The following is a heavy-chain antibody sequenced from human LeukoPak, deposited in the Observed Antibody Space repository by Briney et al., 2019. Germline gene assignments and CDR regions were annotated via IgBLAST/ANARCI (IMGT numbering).Heavy chain of an antibody. D-gene: IGHD3-10*01. V-gene: IGHV3-30*04. J-gene: IGHJ6*02. CDR3: ARFAERFGETHYGMDV. CDR1: GFTFSSYA. CDR2: ISYDGSNK. Sequence: PGGSLRLSCAASGFTFSSYAMHWVRQAPGKGLEWVAVISYDGSNKYYADSVKGRFTISRDNSKNPLYLQMNSLRAEDTAVYYCARFAERFGETHYGMDVWGQGTTVTVSS.